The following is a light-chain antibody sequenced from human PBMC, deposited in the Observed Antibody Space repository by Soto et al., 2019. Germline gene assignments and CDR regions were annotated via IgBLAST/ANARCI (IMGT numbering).Light chain of an antibody. Sequence: QSVLTQPPSVSGAPGQRVTISCTGSSSNIGAGYDVHWYQQLPGRAPKLLIYGNTNRPSWVPDRFSGSKSGTSASLAITVLQAEDEADYYCLSFDSSLSVVFGGGTKLTVL. CDR2: GNT. V-gene: IGLV1-40*01. J-gene: IGLJ2*01. CDR1: SSNIGAGYD. CDR3: LSFDSSLSVV.